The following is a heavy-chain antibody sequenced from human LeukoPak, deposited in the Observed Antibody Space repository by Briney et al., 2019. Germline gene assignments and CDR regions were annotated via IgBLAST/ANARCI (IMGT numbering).Heavy chain of an antibody. V-gene: IGHV3-30*02. CDR1: GFTFSSYG. Sequence: GGSLRLSCAASGFTFSSYGMHWVRQAPGKGLEWVAFIRYDGSNKYYADSVKGRFTISRDNSKNTLYLQMNSLRAEDTAVYYCAKENLGRTIFGVVIDAFDIWGQGTMVTVSS. CDR3: AKENLGRTIFGVVIDAFDI. D-gene: IGHD3-3*01. J-gene: IGHJ3*02. CDR2: IRYDGSNK.